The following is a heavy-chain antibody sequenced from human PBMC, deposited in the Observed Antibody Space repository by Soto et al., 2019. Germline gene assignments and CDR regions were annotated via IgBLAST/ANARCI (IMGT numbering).Heavy chain of an antibody. CDR1: GVSITSFA. CDR2: ISASGGST. D-gene: IGHD1-26*01. V-gene: IGHV3-23*01. Sequence: PGGSLRLSCIASGVSITSFAMSWVRQAPGKGLEWASAISASGGSTYADSVKGRFTISRDNSKNTLYLQMNSLRVEDTAVYYCAKVLSSGSYSGALEYWGQGALVTVSS. CDR3: AKVLSSGSYSGALEY. J-gene: IGHJ4*02.